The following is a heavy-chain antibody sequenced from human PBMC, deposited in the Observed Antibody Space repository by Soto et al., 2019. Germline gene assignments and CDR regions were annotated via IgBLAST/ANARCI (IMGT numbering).Heavy chain of an antibody. CDR1: GFTFSSYA. J-gene: IGHJ4*02. CDR2: ISGSGGST. D-gene: IGHD6-19*01. CDR3: AKPGSYDYIAVAGLDY. V-gene: IGHV3-23*01. Sequence: PGGSLRLSCAASGFTFSSYAMSWVRQAPGKGLEWVSAISGSGGSTYYADSVKGRFTISRDNSKNTLYLQMNSLRAEDTAVYYCAKPGSYDYIAVAGLDYWGQGTLVTVSS.